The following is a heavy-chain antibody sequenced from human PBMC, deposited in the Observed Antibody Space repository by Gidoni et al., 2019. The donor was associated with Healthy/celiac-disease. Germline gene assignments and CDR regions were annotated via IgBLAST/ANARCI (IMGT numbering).Heavy chain of an antibody. D-gene: IGHD3-3*01. CDR1: GYSISSGSY. CDR3: ARARSPDFWSGYRPVWFDP. CDR2: IYHSGST. J-gene: IGHJ5*02. Sequence: QVQLQESGPGLVKPSATLSLTCAVSGYSISSGSYWGWIRQPPGKGLEWIGSIYHSGSTYYNPSLKSRVTISVDTSKNQFSLKLSSVTAADTAVYYCARARSPDFWSGYRPVWFDPWGQGTLVTVSS. V-gene: IGHV4-38-2*01.